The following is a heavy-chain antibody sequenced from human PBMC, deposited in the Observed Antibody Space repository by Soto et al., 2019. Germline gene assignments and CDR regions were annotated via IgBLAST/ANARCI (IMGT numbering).Heavy chain of an antibody. D-gene: IGHD2-2*02. J-gene: IGHJ6*02. CDR3: ARFVRSCSGTTCYTRADV. CDR2: IYSSGST. CDR1: GGSVSSDTHY. V-gene: IGHV4-61*01. Sequence: SETPLTCTVSGGSVSSDTHYWSWIRQPPGKRLEWIGLIYSSGSTNYNPSLKSRVTMSVDTSKNQFSLKLRSVIVADTAVYHCARFVRSCSGTTCYTRADVWGQGTTVTVSS.